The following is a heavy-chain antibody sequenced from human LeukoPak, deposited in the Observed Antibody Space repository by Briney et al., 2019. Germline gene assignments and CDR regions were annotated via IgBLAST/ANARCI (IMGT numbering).Heavy chain of an antibody. CDR3: AREDQWLVKGSAFDI. D-gene: IGHD6-19*01. CDR2: IGSSSSYI. CDR1: GFTFSSYS. Sequence: GGSLRLSCAASGFTFSSYSMNWVRQAPGKGLEWVSSIGSSSSYIYYADSVKRRFTISRDNAKNSLYLQMNSLRAEDTAVYYCAREDQWLVKGSAFDIWGQGTMVTVSS. J-gene: IGHJ3*02. V-gene: IGHV3-21*01.